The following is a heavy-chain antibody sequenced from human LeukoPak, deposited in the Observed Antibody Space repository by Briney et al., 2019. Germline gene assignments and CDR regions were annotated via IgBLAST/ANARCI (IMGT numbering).Heavy chain of an antibody. J-gene: IGHJ6*03. CDR3: AKDRRYYDILTGYSAEYYYYMDV. Sequence: GGSLRLSCAASGFTFSSYGMSWVRQAPGKGLEWVSAISGSGGSTYYADSVKGRFTISRDNSKNTLYLQMNSLRAEDTAVYYCAKDRRYYDILTGYSAEYYYYMDVWGKGTTVTISS. CDR1: GFTFSSYG. D-gene: IGHD3-9*01. V-gene: IGHV3-23*01. CDR2: ISGSGGST.